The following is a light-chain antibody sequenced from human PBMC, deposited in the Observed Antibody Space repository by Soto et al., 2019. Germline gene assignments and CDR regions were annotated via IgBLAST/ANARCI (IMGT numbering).Light chain of an antibody. J-gene: IGKJ5*01. V-gene: IGKV3-11*01. CDR1: QSVSSY. CDR2: DAS. Sequence: EIVLTQSPATLSLSPGEGATLSCRASQSVSSYLAWYQQKPGQAPRLLIHDASNRATGIPARFSGSGSGTDFTLTISSLEPEDCAVYYCQQRSNWPQITFGQGTRLDSK. CDR3: QQRSNWPQIT.